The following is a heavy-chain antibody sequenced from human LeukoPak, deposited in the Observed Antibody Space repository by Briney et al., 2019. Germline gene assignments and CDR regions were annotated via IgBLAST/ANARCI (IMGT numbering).Heavy chain of an antibody. CDR2: ISYDGSNK. V-gene: IGHV3-30-3*01. CDR1: GFTFSSYA. Sequence: GSLRLSCAASGFTFSSYAMHWVRQAPGKGLEWVAVISYDGSNKYYADSVKGRFTISRDNSKNTLYLQMNSLRAEDTAVYYCARDFHPSYSYGYSVGYWGQGTLVTVSS. J-gene: IGHJ4*02. CDR3: ARDFHPSYSYGYSVGY. D-gene: IGHD5-18*01.